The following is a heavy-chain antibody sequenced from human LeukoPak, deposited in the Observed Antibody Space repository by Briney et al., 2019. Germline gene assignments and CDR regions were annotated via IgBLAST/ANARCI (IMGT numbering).Heavy chain of an antibody. D-gene: IGHD5-24*01. CDR1: GYTFTGYY. CDR2: INPNSGGT. J-gene: IGHJ4*02. CDR3: ARDVGLWLLNRGD. V-gene: IGHV1-2*06. Sequence: ASVKVSCKASGYTFTGYYMHWVRQAPGQGLEWMGRINPNSGGTNYAQKFQGRVTMTRDTSISTAYTELSRLRSDDTAVYYCARDVGLWLLNRGDWGQGTLVTVSS.